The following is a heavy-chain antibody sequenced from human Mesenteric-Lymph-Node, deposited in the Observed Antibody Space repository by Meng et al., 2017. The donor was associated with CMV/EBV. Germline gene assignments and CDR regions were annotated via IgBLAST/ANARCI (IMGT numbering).Heavy chain of an antibody. V-gene: IGHV1-18*01. CDR1: GYTFTSYG. D-gene: IGHD3-3*01. CDR2: ISAYNGNT. Sequence: ASVKVSCKASGYTFTSYGISWVRQAPGQGLEWMGWISAYNGNTNYAQNLQGRVTMATDTSTSTAYMEVRSLRSDDTAVYYCARIRITIFGVVISIDYWGQGTLVTVSS. CDR3: ARIRITIFGVVISIDY. J-gene: IGHJ4*02.